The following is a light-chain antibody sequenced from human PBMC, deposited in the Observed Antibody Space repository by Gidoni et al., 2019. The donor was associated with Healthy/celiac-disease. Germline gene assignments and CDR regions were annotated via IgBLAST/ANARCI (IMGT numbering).Light chain of an antibody. CDR3: QSFDSGLSGPVV. Sequence: QSVLTQPPSVSGAPGQRVTISCTGASSNIGAGYDVHWYQQLPGSAPILLIFGNNNRPSGVPDRFSSSKSGASASLAITGLQAEDEADYYCQSFDSGLSGPVVFGGGTKLTVL. CDR2: GNN. J-gene: IGLJ2*01. CDR1: SSNIGAGYD. V-gene: IGLV1-40*01.